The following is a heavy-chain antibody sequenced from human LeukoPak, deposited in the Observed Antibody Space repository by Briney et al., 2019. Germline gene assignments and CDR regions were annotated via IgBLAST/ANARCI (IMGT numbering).Heavy chain of an antibody. CDR3: ASHTGGWFDP. J-gene: IGHJ5*02. Sequence: SETLSLTCTVSGGSISSSSYYWGWIRQPPGKGLEWIGSIYYSGSTYYNPSLKSRVTISVDTSKNQFSLKLSSVTAADTAVYYCASHTGGWFDPWGQGTLVTVSS. V-gene: IGHV4-39*07. CDR1: GGSISSSSYY. D-gene: IGHD2-8*02. CDR2: IYYSGST.